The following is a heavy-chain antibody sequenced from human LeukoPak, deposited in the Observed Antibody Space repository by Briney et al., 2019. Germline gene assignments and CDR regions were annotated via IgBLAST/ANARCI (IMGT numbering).Heavy chain of an antibody. CDR2: VNPSTDNS. V-gene: IGHV1-8*02. CDR3: ARGRLVRGDYLDY. J-gene: IGHJ4*02. CDR1: GGTFSSYA. Sequence: ASVKVSCKASGGTFSSYAISWVRQAPGQGLEWMGWVNPSTDNSGSAHKFQGRVTMTTNTSIGTAYIELSSLKSEDTAVYYCARGRLVRGDYLDYWGQGALVTVSS. D-gene: IGHD3-10*01.